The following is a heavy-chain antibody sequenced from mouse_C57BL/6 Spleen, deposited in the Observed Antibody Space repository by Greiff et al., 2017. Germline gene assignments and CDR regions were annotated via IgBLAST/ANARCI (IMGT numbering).Heavy chain of an antibody. CDR2: IYPGNGDT. CDR3: ARWDFCY. Sequence: QVQLQQSGAELVRPGASVKMPCKASGYTFTSYYMHWVKQTPRQGLEWIGAIYPGNGDTSYNQKFKGKATLTVDKSASTAYMQLGSLTSEDSAVYFCARWDFCYWGKGTTLTVAS. CDR1: GYTFTSYY. V-gene: IGHV1-12*01. J-gene: IGHJ2*01.